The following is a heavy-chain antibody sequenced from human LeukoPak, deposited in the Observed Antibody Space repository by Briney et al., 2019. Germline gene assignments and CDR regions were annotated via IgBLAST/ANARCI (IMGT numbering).Heavy chain of an antibody. Sequence: SGGSLRLSCAASGFTFDDYAMHWVRQAPGKGLEWVSGISWNSGSIGYADSVKGRFTISRDNAKNSLYLQMNSLRAEDMALYYCAKSGGSWYYFDYWGQGTLVTVSS. CDR1: GFTFDDYA. D-gene: IGHD6-13*01. J-gene: IGHJ4*02. CDR2: ISWNSGSI. V-gene: IGHV3-9*03. CDR3: AKSGGSWYYFDY.